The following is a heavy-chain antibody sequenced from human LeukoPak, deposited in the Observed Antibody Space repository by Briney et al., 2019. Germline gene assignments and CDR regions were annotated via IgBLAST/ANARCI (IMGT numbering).Heavy chain of an antibody. J-gene: IGHJ4*02. Sequence: ASVKVSCKASGYTFTSYGISWVRQAPGQGLEWMGWISAYNGNTNYAQKFQGRVTITADESTSTAYMELSSLRSEDTAVYYCATGLGYCSSTSCPKVAYWGQGTLVTVSS. CDR2: ISAYNGNT. CDR1: GYTFTSYG. CDR3: ATGLGYCSSTSCPKVAY. V-gene: IGHV1-18*01. D-gene: IGHD2-2*01.